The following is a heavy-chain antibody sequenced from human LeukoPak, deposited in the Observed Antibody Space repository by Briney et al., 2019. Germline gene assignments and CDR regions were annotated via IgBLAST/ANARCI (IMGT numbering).Heavy chain of an antibody. J-gene: IGHJ5*02. D-gene: IGHD2-21*02. V-gene: IGHV4-39*01. Sequence: SETLSLTCSVSGVSTSTSTYYWSWIRQPPGKGLEWIGSGHYNGDTYYNPSLKSRVTISVGTSKTQFSLTLSSLTAADTAVYYCAVRDCGADCYYGTWGQGILVTVSS. CDR3: AVRDCGADCYYGT. CDR2: GHYNGDT. CDR1: GVSTSTSTYY.